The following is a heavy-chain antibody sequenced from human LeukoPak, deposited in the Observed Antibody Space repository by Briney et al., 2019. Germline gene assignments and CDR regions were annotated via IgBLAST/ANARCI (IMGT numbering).Heavy chain of an antibody. CDR1: GYSISSGYY. CDR3: ATREGYCSSTSCEAFDI. D-gene: IGHD2-2*01. V-gene: IGHV4-38-2*01. CDR2: IYHSGST. Sequence: PSETLSLTCAVSGYSISSGYYWGWIRQPPGKGLGWIGSIYHSGSTYYNPSLKSRVTISVDTSKNQFSLKLSSVTAADTAVYYCATREGYCSSTSCEAFDIWGQGTMVTVSS. J-gene: IGHJ3*02.